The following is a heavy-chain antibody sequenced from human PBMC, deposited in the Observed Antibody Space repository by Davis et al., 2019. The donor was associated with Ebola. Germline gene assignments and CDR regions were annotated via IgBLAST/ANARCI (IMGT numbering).Heavy chain of an antibody. J-gene: IGHJ4*02. V-gene: IGHV3-23*01. CDR1: AFSFSSYA. D-gene: IGHD2-15*01. CDR2: IRGSGGST. CDR3: AKEGDLGYCGDNPCSSNLPPDY. Sequence: PARSLTLSCAPSAFSFSSYAMNWVRPAPGNCLEWVSAIRGSGGSTYRADSVKGRFTISRDNSKNTLYLQMNSLRAEDTAVYYCAKEGDLGYCGDNPCSSNLPPDYWGQGDLVTVSS.